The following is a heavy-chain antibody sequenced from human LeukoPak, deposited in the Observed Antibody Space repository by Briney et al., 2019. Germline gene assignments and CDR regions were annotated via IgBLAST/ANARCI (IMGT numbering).Heavy chain of an antibody. J-gene: IGHJ4*02. V-gene: IGHV4-34*01. Sequence: SETLSLPCALYGVLLSGYYWSWLPHPPGKAREWIGEINYSESTNYNPSLKSRVTISVHTSKSQFSLKLSSVNAADTAVYYFARHTRMGELSLSTYFDYWGEGTLVT. CDR3: ARHTRMGELSLSTYFDY. CDR2: INYSEST. CDR1: GVLLSGYY. D-gene: IGHD3-16*02.